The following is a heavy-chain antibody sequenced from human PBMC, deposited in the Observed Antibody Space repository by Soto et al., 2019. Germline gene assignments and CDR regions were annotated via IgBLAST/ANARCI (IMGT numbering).Heavy chain of an antibody. J-gene: IGHJ6*02. D-gene: IGHD1-26*01. CDR2: IIPIFVTA. CDR1: GGTFSSYA. Sequence: QVQLVQSGAEVKKPGSSVKVSCKASGGTFSSYAISWVRQAPGQGLEWMGGIIPIFVTANYAQKFQGRVPISADESTSKAYMELSSLRSEDTAVDYCVSGYYDVYYYYDYGIDVWGQGTTVTVSS. V-gene: IGHV1-69*01. CDR3: VSGYYDVYYYYDYGIDV.